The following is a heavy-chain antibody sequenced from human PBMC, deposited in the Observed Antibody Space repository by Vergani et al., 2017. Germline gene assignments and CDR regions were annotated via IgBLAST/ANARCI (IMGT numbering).Heavy chain of an antibody. D-gene: IGHD3-10*01. V-gene: IGHV4-38-2*01. J-gene: IGHJ6*02. CDR1: DSSIMTNPY. CDR3: ARHRGSGGFFPSSYFYGMDG. CDR2: IHHSGDT. Sequence: QVQLQESGPGLVKPSETLTLTCDVSDSSIMTNPYWGWFRQSPGKGLEWIGCIHHSGDTHYNSSLKSRVSISIVSSSKFSLSLTSVTAADPAIYYCARHRGSGGFFPSSYFYGMDGWAHGTTVTVSS.